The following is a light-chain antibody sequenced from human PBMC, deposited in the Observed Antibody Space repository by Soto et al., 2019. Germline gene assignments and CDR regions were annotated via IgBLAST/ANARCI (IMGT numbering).Light chain of an antibody. V-gene: IGKV3-11*01. CDR2: DAS. CDR1: QGVSSS. CDR3: QQRNNWPPIFT. J-gene: IGKJ3*01. Sequence: EIVLTQSPATLSLSPGERATLSCRASQGVSSSLAWYQKKPGQAPRLLIYDASNRATGIPARFSGSGSGTDFTLTISSLEPEDFAIYYCQQRNNWPPIFTFGPGSKVDFK.